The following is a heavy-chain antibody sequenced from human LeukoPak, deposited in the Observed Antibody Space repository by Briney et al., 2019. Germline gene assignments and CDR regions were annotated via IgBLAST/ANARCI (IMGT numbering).Heavy chain of an antibody. Sequence: SETLSLTCTVSGGSISSYYWGWIRQPPGKGLEWIGSFYHSGSTYYNPSLKSRITISVDTSKNQFSLKLSSVTAADTAVYYCTRRPYCSGGSCYGTGAWFDPWGQGTLVTVSS. D-gene: IGHD2-15*01. CDR2: FYHSGST. CDR3: TRRPYCSGGSCYGTGAWFDP. J-gene: IGHJ5*02. V-gene: IGHV4-38-2*02. CDR1: GGSISSYY.